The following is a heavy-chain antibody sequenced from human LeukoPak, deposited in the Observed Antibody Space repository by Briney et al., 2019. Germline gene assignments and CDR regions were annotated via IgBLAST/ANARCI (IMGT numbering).Heavy chain of an antibody. CDR2: ISTSSSYI. Sequence: GGSLRLSCAASGFTFSSYSMNWVRQAPGKGLEWVSSISTSSSYIYYADSAKGRFTISRDNAKNSLYLQMNSLRAEDTAVYYCARACGGDCYLSDYWGQGTLVTVSS. CDR1: GFTFSSYS. J-gene: IGHJ4*02. V-gene: IGHV3-21*06. CDR3: ARACGGDCYLSDY. D-gene: IGHD2-21*02.